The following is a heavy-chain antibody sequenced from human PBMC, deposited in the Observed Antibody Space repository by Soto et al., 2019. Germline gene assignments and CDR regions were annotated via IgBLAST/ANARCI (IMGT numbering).Heavy chain of an antibody. CDR3: TTAGFDEFARITIFGVVTDYYYYYMDV. CDR2: IKSKTDGGTT. CDR1: GFTFSNAW. Sequence: GGSLRLSCAASGFTFSNAWMSWVRQAPGKGLEWVGRIKSKTDGGTTDYAAPGKGRFTISRDDSKNTLYLQMNSLKTEDTAVYYCTTAGFDEFARITIFGVVTDYYYYYMDVWGKGTTVTVSS. J-gene: IGHJ6*03. V-gene: IGHV3-15*01. D-gene: IGHD3-3*01.